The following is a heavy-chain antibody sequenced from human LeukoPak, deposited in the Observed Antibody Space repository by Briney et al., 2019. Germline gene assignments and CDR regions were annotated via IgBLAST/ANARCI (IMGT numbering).Heavy chain of an antibody. J-gene: IGHJ4*02. CDR3: ARAVVVAATPSYYFDY. D-gene: IGHD2-15*01. Sequence: ALVTVSCTASGYTFTDYYMHWVRQAPGPGLGWMGWINPKSGGTSYAHRFQGRVTMTRDTSISTAYMELSRLRSDDPAVYYCARAVVVAATPSYYFDYWGQGTLVTVSS. CDR1: GYTFTDYY. V-gene: IGHV1-2*02. CDR2: INPKSGGT.